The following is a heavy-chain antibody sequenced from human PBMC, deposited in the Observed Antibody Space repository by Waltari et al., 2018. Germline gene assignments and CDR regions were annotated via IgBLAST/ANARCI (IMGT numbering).Heavy chain of an antibody. CDR1: GFFFSDSG. Sequence: EVLMVELGGGFVQPGGSWRLSWAASGFFFSDSGMSWVRQAPGKGLEWVAHISNSADYTVYADSVKGRFTISRDNAKKSLFLHMTALRAEDTALYYCVSCTYYPLDYWGQGALVTVSS. CDR3: VSCTYYPLDY. J-gene: IGHJ4*02. V-gene: IGHV3-48*03. D-gene: IGHD3-10*01. CDR2: ISNSADYT.